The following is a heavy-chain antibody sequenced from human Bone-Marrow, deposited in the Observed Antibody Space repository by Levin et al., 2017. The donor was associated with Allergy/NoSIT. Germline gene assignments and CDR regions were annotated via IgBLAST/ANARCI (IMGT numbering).Heavy chain of an antibody. Sequence: GGSLRLSCAASGFTFSSYAMSWVRQAPGKGLEWVSAISGSGGSTYYADSVKGRFTISRDNSKNTLYLQMNSLRAEDTAVYYCAKDGPDCSSTSCYPVLFDYWGQGTLVTVSS. CDR2: ISGSGGST. V-gene: IGHV3-23*01. CDR3: AKDGPDCSSTSCYPVLFDY. J-gene: IGHJ4*02. D-gene: IGHD2-2*01. CDR1: GFTFSSYA.